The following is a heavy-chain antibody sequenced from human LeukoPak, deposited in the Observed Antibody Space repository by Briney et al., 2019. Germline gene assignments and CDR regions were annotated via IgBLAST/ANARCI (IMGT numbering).Heavy chain of an antibody. CDR3: AKPPTELLPYGMDV. CDR2: ISGSGGST. D-gene: IGHD2-15*01. Sequence: GGSLRLSCSTPGITFSRYAMSWVRQAPGKGLEWVSAISGSGGSTYYADSVKGRFTISRDNSKNTLYLQMNSLRAEDTAVYYCAKPPTELLPYGMDVWGQGTTVTVSS. J-gene: IGHJ6*02. CDR1: GITFSRYA. V-gene: IGHV3-23*01.